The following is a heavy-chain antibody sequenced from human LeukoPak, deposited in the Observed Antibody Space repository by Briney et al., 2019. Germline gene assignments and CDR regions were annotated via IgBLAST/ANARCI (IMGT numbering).Heavy chain of an antibody. D-gene: IGHD2/OR15-2a*01. CDR2: ITPIFATP. J-gene: IGHJ4*02. CDR3: ARWGEYCRIPTSNSALDY. Sequence: GASVKVSCKASGGTFSNYAISWVRQAPGQGLEWMGGITPIFATPSYAQKFQGRVTITADESTSTAYMELSGLRSEDTAVYYGARWGEYCRIPTSNSALDYWDQETLVPVS. V-gene: IGHV1-69*13. CDR1: GGTFSNYA.